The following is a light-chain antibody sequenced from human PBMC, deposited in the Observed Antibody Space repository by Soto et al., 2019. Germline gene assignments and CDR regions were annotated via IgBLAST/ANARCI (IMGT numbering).Light chain of an antibody. J-gene: IGKJ3*01. CDR3: QQYNNWPPVT. CDR1: QSVSSN. Sequence: EIVMTQSPATLSVSPGERATLSCRASQSVSSNLAWYQQKPGQAPRLLIYGASIRATGIPARFSGSGSGTEFALTISSLQSEDFAVYYCQQYNNWPPVTFGPGTKVDIK. CDR2: GAS. V-gene: IGKV3D-15*01.